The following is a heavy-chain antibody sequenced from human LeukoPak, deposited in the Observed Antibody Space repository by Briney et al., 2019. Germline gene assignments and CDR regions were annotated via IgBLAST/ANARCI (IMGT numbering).Heavy chain of an antibody. D-gene: IGHD6-13*01. CDR1: GFTFSSYG. J-gene: IGHJ4*02. V-gene: IGHV3-30*03. Sequence: GGSLRLSCAASGFTFSSYGMHWVRQAPGKGLEWVAVISYDGSNKYYADSVKGRFTIFRDNSKNTLYLQMNSLRAEDTAVYYCARCERSSWSDSPDYWGQGTLVTVSS. CDR2: ISYDGSNK. CDR3: ARCERSSWSDSPDY.